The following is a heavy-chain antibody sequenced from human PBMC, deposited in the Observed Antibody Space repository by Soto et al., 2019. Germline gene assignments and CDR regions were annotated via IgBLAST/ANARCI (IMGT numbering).Heavy chain of an antibody. D-gene: IGHD2-15*01. CDR3: AKHQSGYCSGGSCYAYKF. J-gene: IGHJ6*04. Sequence: GGSLRLSCAASGFTFSSYAMSWVRQAPGKGLEWVSAISGSGGSTYYADSVKGRFTISRDNSKNTLYLQMNSLRAEDTAVYYCAKHQSGYCSGGSCYAYKFWGKGTTVTVSS. CDR2: ISGSGGST. V-gene: IGHV3-23*01. CDR1: GFTFSSYA.